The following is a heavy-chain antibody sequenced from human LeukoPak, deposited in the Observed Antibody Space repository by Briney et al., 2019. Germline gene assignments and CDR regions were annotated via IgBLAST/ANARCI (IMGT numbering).Heavy chain of an antibody. J-gene: IGHJ5*02. CDR2: ISAYNGNT. CDR3: AREGGATIREYNWFDP. Sequence: GASVKVSCKASGYTFTSYGISWVRQAPGQGLEWMGWISAYNGNTNYAQKLQGRVTMTTDTSTSTAYMELRSLRSDDTAVYHCAREGGATIREYNWFDPWGQGTLVTVSS. D-gene: IGHD1-26*01. CDR1: GYTFTSYG. V-gene: IGHV1-18*01.